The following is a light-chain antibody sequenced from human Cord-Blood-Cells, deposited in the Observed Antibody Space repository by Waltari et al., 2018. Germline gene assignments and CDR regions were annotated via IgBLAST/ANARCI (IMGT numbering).Light chain of an antibody. CDR2: WAS. CDR3: QQYYSTPYS. J-gene: IGKJ2*03. CDR1: QSVLYSSNNKNY. Sequence: DIVMTESPYSLAVSLGERATIHCKSSQSVLYSSNNKNYLAWYQQKPGQPPKLLIYWASTRESGVPDRFSGSGSGTDFTLTISSLQAEDVAVYYCQQYYSTPYSFGQGTKLEIK. V-gene: IGKV4-1*01.